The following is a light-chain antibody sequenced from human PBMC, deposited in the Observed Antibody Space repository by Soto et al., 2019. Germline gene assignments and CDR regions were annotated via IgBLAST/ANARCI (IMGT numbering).Light chain of an antibody. CDR1: QSVSSN. J-gene: IGKJ1*01. Sequence: EIVMTQSPATLSVSAGERATLSCRASQSVSSNLAWYQQKPGQAPRLLIYGASTRATGIPARFSGSGSGTEFTLTISSLEPEDFAVYYCQQYGSSPWTFGQGTKVDIK. CDR2: GAS. CDR3: QQYGSSPWT. V-gene: IGKV3-15*01.